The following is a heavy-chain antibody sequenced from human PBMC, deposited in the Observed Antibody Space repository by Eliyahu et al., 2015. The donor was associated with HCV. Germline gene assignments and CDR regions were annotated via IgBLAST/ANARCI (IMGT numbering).Heavy chain of an antibody. D-gene: IGHD3-10*01. CDR2: IYWDDDT. CDR3: ARPRAGEYFDY. CDR1: GSPITSTGGS. V-gene: IGHV2-5*02. Sequence: QITFKESGPTLVKPTQTLTLTCTFSGSPITSTGGSVGWIRQPPGKALEWLALIYWDDDTRYSPSLRNRLTITKDTSKNQVVLTMTNMDPADTATYYCARPRAGEYFDYWGQGTLVTVSS. J-gene: IGHJ4*02.